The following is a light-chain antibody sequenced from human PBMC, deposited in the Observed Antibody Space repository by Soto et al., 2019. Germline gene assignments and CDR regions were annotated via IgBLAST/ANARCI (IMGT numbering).Light chain of an antibody. CDR2: DVS. J-gene: IGLJ1*01. V-gene: IGLV2-14*03. CDR3: NSYTSSSTYV. CDR1: SSDVGGYDY. Sequence: QSALTQPASVSGSPGQSITISCTGTSSDVGGYDYVSWYQQHPGIAPKLMIYDVSNRPSGVSNRFSGSKSGNTASLIISGLQAEDEADYYCNSYTSSSTYVFGAGTKLTVL.